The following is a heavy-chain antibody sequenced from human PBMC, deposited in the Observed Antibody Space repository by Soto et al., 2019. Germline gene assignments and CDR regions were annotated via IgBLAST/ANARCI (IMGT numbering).Heavy chain of an antibody. D-gene: IGHD4-17*01. V-gene: IGHV3-23*01. CDR2: ITGSGGST. Sequence: EVQLLESGGGLVQPGGSLRLSCAASGFTFSTYAMIWVRQAPGKGLEWVSVITGSGGSTYYADSVKGRFTISRDTSKNMLFLQMNSLRAEDMAVYYCAIVRYGDCGGIDYWGQGAMVTVSS. CDR3: AIVRYGDCGGIDY. CDR1: GFTFSTYA. J-gene: IGHJ4*02.